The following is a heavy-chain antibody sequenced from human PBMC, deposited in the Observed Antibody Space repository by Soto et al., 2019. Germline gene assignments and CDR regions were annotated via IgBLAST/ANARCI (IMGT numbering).Heavy chain of an antibody. CDR2: IYYSGST. D-gene: IGHD4-4*01. CDR3: ARDNPVTTYYYYYGMDV. CDR1: GGSISSYY. J-gene: IGHJ6*02. Sequence: PSETLSLTCTVSGGSISSYYWSWIRQPPGKGLEWIGYIYYSGSTNYNPSLKSRVTISVDTSKNQFSLKLSSVTAADTAVYYCARDNPVTTYYYYYGMDVWGQGTTVTVSS. V-gene: IGHV4-59*01.